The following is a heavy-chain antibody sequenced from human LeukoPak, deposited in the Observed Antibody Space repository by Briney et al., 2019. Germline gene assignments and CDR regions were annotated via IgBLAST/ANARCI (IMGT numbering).Heavy chain of an antibody. V-gene: IGHV3-30-3*01. Sequence: TGGSLRLSCAASGFTFSSYAMHWVRRAPGKGLEWVAVISYDGSNKYYADSVKGRFTISRDNSKNTLYLQMNSLRAEDTAVYYCAREAVAEGWAPDYWGQGTLVTVSS. CDR3: AREAVAEGWAPDY. D-gene: IGHD6-19*01. CDR2: ISYDGSNK. J-gene: IGHJ4*02. CDR1: GFTFSSYA.